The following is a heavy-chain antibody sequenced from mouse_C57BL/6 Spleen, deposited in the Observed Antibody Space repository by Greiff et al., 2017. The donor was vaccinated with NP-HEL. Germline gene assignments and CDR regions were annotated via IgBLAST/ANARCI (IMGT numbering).Heavy chain of an antibody. Sequence: QVQLKESGPELVKPGASVKISCKASGYAFSSSWMNWVKQRPGKGLEWIGRIYPGDGDTNYNGKFKGKATLTADKSSSTAYMQLSSLTSEDSAVYFCARYHYYGSSYGYYAMDYWGQGTSVTVSS. D-gene: IGHD1-1*01. CDR1: GYAFSSSW. CDR2: IYPGDGDT. CDR3: ARYHYYGSSYGYYAMDY. V-gene: IGHV1-82*01. J-gene: IGHJ4*01.